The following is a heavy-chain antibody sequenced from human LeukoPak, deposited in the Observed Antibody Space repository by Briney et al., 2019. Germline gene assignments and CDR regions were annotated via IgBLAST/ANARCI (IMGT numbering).Heavy chain of an antibody. Sequence: QPGGSLRLSCAASGFTFTKYWMTWVRQAPGKGLEWVGNIKQDGSDENYMDSVKGRFTISRDNTKNSVYLQMSSLRAEDTAVYYCAREVWGPEYWGQGTLVTVSS. D-gene: IGHD1-14*01. V-gene: IGHV3-7*01. J-gene: IGHJ4*02. CDR1: GFTFTKYW. CDR3: AREVWGPEY. CDR2: IKQDGSDE.